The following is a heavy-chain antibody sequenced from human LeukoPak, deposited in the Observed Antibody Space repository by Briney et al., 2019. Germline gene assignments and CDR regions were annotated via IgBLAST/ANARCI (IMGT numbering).Heavy chain of an antibody. CDR3: AKDPGIAVAGTEARY. V-gene: IGHV3-23*01. CDR1: GFTFSDYY. CDR2: ISGSGGST. D-gene: IGHD6-19*01. J-gene: IGHJ4*02. Sequence: TGGSLRLSCAASGFTFSDYYMSWVRQAPGKGLEWVSAISGSGGSTYYADSVKGRFTISRDNSKNTLYLQMNSLRAEDTAVYYCAKDPGIAVAGTEARYWGQGTLVTVSS.